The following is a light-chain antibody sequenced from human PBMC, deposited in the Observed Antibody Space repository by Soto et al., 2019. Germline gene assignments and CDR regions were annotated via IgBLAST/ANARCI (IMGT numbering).Light chain of an antibody. V-gene: IGLV2-14*01. CDR1: SSDVGGYNY. J-gene: IGLJ1*01. Sequence: QSVLTQPASVSGSPGRSITTTSTGTSSDVGGYNYVSWYQQHPGKAPKFMIYDVSNRPSGVSNRFSGSKSGNTASLTISGLQAEDEADYYCSSYTTSNTRQIVFGTGTKVTVL. CDR3: SSYTTSNTRQIV. CDR2: DVS.